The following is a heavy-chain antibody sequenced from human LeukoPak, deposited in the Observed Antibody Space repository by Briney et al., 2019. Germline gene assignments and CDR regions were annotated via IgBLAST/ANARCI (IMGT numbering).Heavy chain of an antibody. J-gene: IGHJ4*02. D-gene: IGHD4-17*01. CDR3: ARVPYGDYGPFDY. CDR1: GYTFTSYA. Sequence: SVKVSCKASGYTFTSYAISWVRQAPGQGLEWMGGIIPIFGTANYAQKFQGRVTMTRDTSTSTVYMELSSLRSEDTAVYYCARVPYGDYGPFDYWGQGTLVTVSS. V-gene: IGHV1-69*05. CDR2: IIPIFGTA.